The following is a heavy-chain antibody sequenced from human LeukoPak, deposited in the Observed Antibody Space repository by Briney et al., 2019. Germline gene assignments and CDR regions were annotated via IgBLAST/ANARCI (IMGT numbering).Heavy chain of an antibody. D-gene: IGHD4-17*01. CDR2: ISWNSGSI. CDR1: GFTFDDYA. V-gene: IGHV3-9*01. J-gene: IGHJ4*02. CDR3: AKVGAIAKGSCYFDY. Sequence: GGSLRLSCAASGFTFDDYAMHWVRQAPGKGLEWVSGISWNSGSIGYTDSVKGRFTISRDNAKNSLYLQMNSLRAEDTALYYCAKVGAIAKGSCYFDYWGQGTLVTVSS.